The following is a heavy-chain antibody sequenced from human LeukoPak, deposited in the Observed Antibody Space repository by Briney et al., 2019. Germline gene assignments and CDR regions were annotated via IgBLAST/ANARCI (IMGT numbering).Heavy chain of an antibody. V-gene: IGHV3-33*01. J-gene: IGHJ3*02. CDR2: IWYDGSNK. CDR1: GFTFSSYG. CDR3: ARDRWGAFDI. D-gene: IGHD3-16*01. Sequence: PGRSLRLSCAASGFTFSSYGMHWVRQAPGKGLEWVAVIWYDGSNKYYADSVKGRFTVSRDNSKNTLYLQMNSLRAEDTAVYYCARDRWGAFDIWGQGTMVTVSS.